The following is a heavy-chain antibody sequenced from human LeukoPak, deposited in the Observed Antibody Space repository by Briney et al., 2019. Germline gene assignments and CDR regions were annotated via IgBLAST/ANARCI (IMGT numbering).Heavy chain of an antibody. CDR3: ARGSDYNSPYDAFDI. D-gene: IGHD1-1*01. Sequence: GASVKVSCKTSGYTFTGYYMHWVRQAPGQGLEWMGWINPNSGGTNYAQKFQGRVTMTRDTSISTAYMELSRLRSDDTAVYYCARGSDYNSPYDAFDIWGQGTMVTVSS. J-gene: IGHJ3*02. CDR2: INPNSGGT. CDR1: GYTFTGYY. V-gene: IGHV1-2*02.